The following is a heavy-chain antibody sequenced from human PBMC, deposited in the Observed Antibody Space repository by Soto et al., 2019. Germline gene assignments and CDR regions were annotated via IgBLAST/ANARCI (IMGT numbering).Heavy chain of an antibody. J-gene: IGHJ5*02. CDR1: GESLNYFY. CDR2: FYDGGTI. CDR3: ARGKWADRFAN. V-gene: IGHV4-34*01. Sequence: VHLQQWGAGLLKPSETLSLTCAVYGESLNYFYWIWIRQAPGKGLEWIGEFYDGGTINYTPSLKSRVAILATTSSNQFSLRLTSVTAADTAIYYGARGKWADRFANWGQGTLVTVSS. D-gene: IGHD1-26*01.